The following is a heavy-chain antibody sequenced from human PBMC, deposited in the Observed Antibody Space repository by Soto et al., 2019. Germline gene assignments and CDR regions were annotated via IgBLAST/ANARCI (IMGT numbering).Heavy chain of an antibody. V-gene: IGHV5-51*01. CDR3: ARVPDSRLGTMDV. J-gene: IGHJ6*02. Sequence: GESLKISCKGCGDSFTTYWIGWVRQLPGQGLEWMGVMFPGDSDTRYSPSFQGQVTMSADPSTNTAYLEWSSLKAADSAMYYCARVPDSRLGTMDVWGQGTTVPAP. D-gene: IGHD3-16*01. CDR2: MFPGDSDT. CDR1: GDSFTTYW.